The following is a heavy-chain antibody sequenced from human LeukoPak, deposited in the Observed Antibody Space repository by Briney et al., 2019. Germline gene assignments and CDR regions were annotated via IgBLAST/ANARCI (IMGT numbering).Heavy chain of an antibody. CDR1: GYTFTGYY. CDR3: ARGPFIVVVPAAMWRFDP. Sequence: GASVKVSCKASGYTFTGYYMHWVRQAPGQGLEWMGWINPNSGGANYAQKFQGRVTMTRDTSISTAYMELSRLRSDDTAVYYCARGPFIVVVPAAMWRFDPWGQGTLVTVSS. D-gene: IGHD2-2*01. V-gene: IGHV1-2*02. CDR2: INPNSGGA. J-gene: IGHJ5*02.